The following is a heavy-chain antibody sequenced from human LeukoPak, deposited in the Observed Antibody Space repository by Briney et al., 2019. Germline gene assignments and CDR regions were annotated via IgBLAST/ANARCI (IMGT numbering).Heavy chain of an antibody. CDR3: ARHQIAAAGTVAFDI. CDR2: IYPGDSDT. Sequence: GESLKISCKGSGYSFTSYWIGWVRQMPGKGLEWMGIIYPGDSDTGYSPSFQGQVTISADKSISTAYLQWSSLKASDTAMYYCARHQIAAAGTVAFDIWGQGTTVTVSS. D-gene: IGHD6-13*01. J-gene: IGHJ3*02. V-gene: IGHV5-51*01. CDR1: GYSFTSYW.